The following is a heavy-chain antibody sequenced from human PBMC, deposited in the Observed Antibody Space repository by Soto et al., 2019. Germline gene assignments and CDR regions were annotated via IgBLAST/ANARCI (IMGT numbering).Heavy chain of an antibody. CDR2: FDPEDGET. Sequence: AASVKVSCKVSGYTLTELSMHWVRQAPGKGLEWMGGFDPEDGETIYAQKFQGRVTMTEDTSTDTAYMELSSLRSEDTAVYYCAKARIVGPKGGAFDIWGQGTMVTVSS. D-gene: IGHD1-26*01. CDR3: AKARIVGPKGGAFDI. V-gene: IGHV1-24*01. J-gene: IGHJ3*02. CDR1: GYTLTELS.